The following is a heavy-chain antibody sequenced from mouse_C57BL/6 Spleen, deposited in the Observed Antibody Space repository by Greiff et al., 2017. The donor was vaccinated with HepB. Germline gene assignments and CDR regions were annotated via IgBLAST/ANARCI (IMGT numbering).Heavy chain of an antibody. CDR1: GYTFTSYW. Sequence: VQLQQSGAELAKPGASVKLSCKASGYTFTSYWMHWVKQRPGQGLEWIGYINPSSGDTKYNQKFKDKATLTADKSSSAAYMQLSSLTYEDSAVYYCASYYGSSSTLFAYWGQGTLVTVSA. V-gene: IGHV1-7*01. CDR3: ASYYGSSSTLFAY. CDR2: INPSSGDT. J-gene: IGHJ3*01. D-gene: IGHD1-1*01.